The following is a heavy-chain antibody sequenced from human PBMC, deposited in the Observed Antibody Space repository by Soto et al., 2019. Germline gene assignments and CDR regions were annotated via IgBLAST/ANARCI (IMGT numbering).Heavy chain of an antibody. V-gene: IGHV3-23*01. Sequence: EVQLLESGGGLVQPGGSLRLSCTASGFTFSSYAMSWVRQAPGKGLEWVSAISGSGGSTYYADSVKGRFTISRDNSKNTLYLQMNSLRAEDTAVYYCAKDLLLWFGGPERDVEYWGQGTLVTVSS. J-gene: IGHJ4*02. CDR3: AKDLLLWFGGPERDVEY. D-gene: IGHD3-10*01. CDR2: ISGSGGST. CDR1: GFTFSSYA.